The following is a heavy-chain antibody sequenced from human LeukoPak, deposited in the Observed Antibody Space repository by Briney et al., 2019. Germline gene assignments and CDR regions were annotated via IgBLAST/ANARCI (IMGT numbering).Heavy chain of an antibody. V-gene: IGHV4-59*01. CDR1: GGSISSYY. J-gene: IGHJ4*02. D-gene: IGHD3-3*01. Sequence: PSETLSLTCSVSGGSISSYYWNWIRHPPGKGLEWIGYIHYSGTNYYNTSLKSPVTISVDTSKSQFSLKLSSVTAADSAVYYCATIFGVANAVDYWGQGTLVTVSS. CDR3: ATIFGVANAVDY. CDR2: IHYSGTN.